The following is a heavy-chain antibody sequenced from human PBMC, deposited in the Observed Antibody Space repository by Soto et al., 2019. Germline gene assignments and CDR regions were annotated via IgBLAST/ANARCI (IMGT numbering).Heavy chain of an antibody. D-gene: IGHD3-3*01. Sequence: SETLYLTCTVSGGSISSSRYYWGWIRQPPGKGLEWIGSIYYSGSTYYNPSLKSRVTISVDTSKNQFSLKLSSVTAADTAVYYCARIYYDFWSGYYYYYGMDVWGQGTTVTVSS. CDR1: GGSISSSRYY. CDR2: IYYSGST. J-gene: IGHJ6*02. V-gene: IGHV4-39*01. CDR3: ARIYYDFWSGYYYYYGMDV.